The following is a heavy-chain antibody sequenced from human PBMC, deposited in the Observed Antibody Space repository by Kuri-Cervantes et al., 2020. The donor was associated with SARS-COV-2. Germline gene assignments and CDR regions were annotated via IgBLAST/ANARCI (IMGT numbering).Heavy chain of an antibody. CDR3: AKVISSGSWFDP. V-gene: IGHV3-23*01. J-gene: IGHJ5*02. Sequence: GGSLRLSCAASGFTFSSYAMSWVRQAPGKGLEWVSAISGSGGSTYYADSVEGRFTISRDNSKNTLYLQTNSLRAEATAGYYCAKVISSGSWFDPWGQGTLVTVSS. CDR1: GFTFSSYA. D-gene: IGHD6-19*01. CDR2: ISGSGGST.